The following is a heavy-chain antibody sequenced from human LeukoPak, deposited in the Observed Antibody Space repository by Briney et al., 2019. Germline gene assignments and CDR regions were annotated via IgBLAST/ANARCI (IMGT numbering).Heavy chain of an antibody. D-gene: IGHD6-19*01. CDR3: AKEDSSFIQQ. CDR1: RCTFSSYA. CDR2: ISGSGGST. Sequence: GGSLRLSCAASRCTFSSYAVSWVCQAPGKGLEWVSGISGSGGSTYYADSVKGRFTISRDNSKNTVYVQMNSLRAEDTAAYYCAKEDSSFIQQWGQGTLVTVSS. V-gene: IGHV3-23*01. J-gene: IGHJ1*01.